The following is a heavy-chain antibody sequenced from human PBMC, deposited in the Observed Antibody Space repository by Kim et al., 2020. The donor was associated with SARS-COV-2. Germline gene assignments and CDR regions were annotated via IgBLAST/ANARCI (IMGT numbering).Heavy chain of an antibody. CDR3: ARGGSGDCYSCWFDP. V-gene: IGHV3-7*04. D-gene: IGHD2-21*02. J-gene: IGHJ5*02. Sequence: DAVKGRFTISRDNAKNSLYLQMNSLRAEDTAVYYCARGGSGDCYSCWFDPWGQGTLVTVSS.